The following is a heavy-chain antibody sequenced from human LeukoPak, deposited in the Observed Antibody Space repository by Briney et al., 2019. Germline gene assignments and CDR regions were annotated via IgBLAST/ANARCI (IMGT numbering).Heavy chain of an antibody. D-gene: IGHD5-12*01. CDR1: VFTFSNYA. V-gene: IGHV3-23*01. J-gene: IGHJ4*02. CDR2: ISGSGGTT. Sequence: QPGGSPRLSCAASVFTFSNYAMSWVRQAPGKGLEWVSAISGSGGTTYYADSVKGRFTISRDNPKNMLYLQMNSLRAEDTAVYYCAKARYSGYPRADIDYWGQGTLVTVSS. CDR3: AKARYSGYPRADIDY.